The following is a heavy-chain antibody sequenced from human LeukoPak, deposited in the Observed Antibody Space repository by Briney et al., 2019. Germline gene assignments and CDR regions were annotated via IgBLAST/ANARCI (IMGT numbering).Heavy chain of an antibody. CDR1: GYTFTGYY. D-gene: IGHD2-15*01. J-gene: IGHJ2*01. CDR3: ARGSVVVVAANYWYFDL. CDR2: INPNSGGT. Sequence: ASVKVSCKASGYTFTGYYMHWVRQAPGQGLEWMGWINPNSGGTNYAQKFQGRVTMTRDTSISTAYMELSRLRSDDTAVYCCARGSVVVVAANYWYFDLWGRGTLVTVSS. V-gene: IGHV1-2*02.